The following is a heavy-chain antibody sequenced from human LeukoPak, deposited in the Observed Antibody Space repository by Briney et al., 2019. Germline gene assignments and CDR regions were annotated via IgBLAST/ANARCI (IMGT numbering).Heavy chain of an antibody. CDR1: GFTFSSYS. D-gene: IGHD3-10*01. Sequence: PGGSLRLSCAASGFTFSSYSVNWVRQAPGKGLEWVSSISSSSSYIYYADSVKGRFTISRDNAKNSLYLQMNSLRAEDMAFYYCAKTLYGSGSPNAFDIWGQGTMVTVSS. J-gene: IGHJ3*02. CDR2: ISSSSSYI. CDR3: AKTLYGSGSPNAFDI. V-gene: IGHV3-21*04.